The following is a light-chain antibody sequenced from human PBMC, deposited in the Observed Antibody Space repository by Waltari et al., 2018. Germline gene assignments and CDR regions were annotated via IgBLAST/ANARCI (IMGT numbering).Light chain of an antibody. J-gene: IGLJ2*01. V-gene: IGLV2-14*03. CDR3: SSFTSSTTGI. Sequence: SALTQPDSVSGSPGQSITIPRSGISSDSGGYEYVSWYQPHPGKAPTVIIYDVNNRPSWVSNRFSGSKSGSSASLTISGLQAEDEADYYCSSFTSSTTGIFGGGTKVTVL. CDR2: DVN. CDR1: SSDSGGYEY.